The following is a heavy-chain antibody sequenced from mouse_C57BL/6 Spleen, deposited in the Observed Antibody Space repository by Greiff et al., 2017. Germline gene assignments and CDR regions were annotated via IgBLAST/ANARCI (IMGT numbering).Heavy chain of an antibody. CDR3: ARRPHYYGSLYYYAMDY. CDR1: GYTFTDYN. Sequence: EVQLQQSGPELVKPGASVKIPCKASGYTFTDYNMDWVKQSHGKSLAWIGAINPNNGRTFYTQNFNGKATLTVDKSSLTAYMELRSLTSEDTAVYYCARRPHYYGSLYYYAMDYWGQGTSVTVSS. CDR2: INPNNGRT. V-gene: IGHV1-18*01. J-gene: IGHJ4*01. D-gene: IGHD1-1*01.